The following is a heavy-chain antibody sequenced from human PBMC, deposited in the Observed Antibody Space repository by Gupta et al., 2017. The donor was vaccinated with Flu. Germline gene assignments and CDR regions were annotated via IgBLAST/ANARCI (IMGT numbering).Heavy chain of an antibody. CDR2: LTDSGGT. J-gene: IGHJ4*02. V-gene: IGHV4-39*02. CDR3: ARRDHQNRLPCDR. Sequence: SSGYYWGGIRQPPGKGLEWIGSLTDSGGTYPSPSVRSRVSRVGDTSKNHFSLRLNSVTAADTAMDFCARRDHQNRLPCDRWGQGKLVTVSS. CDR1: SSGYY. D-gene: IGHD2-21*02.